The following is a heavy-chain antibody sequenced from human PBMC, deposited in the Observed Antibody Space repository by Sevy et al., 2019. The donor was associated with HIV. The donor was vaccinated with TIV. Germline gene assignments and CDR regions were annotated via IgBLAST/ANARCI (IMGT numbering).Heavy chain of an antibody. Sequence: GGSLRLSCAASGFTFSNYPMYWVRQAPGKGLEWVANINEHGSTNYYLDSVKGRFTISRDNAKNSLFLQMNSLRVDDTAVYYCARAIGAGAAYWGQGTPVTVSS. CDR2: INEHGSTN. D-gene: IGHD6-13*01. J-gene: IGHJ4*02. V-gene: IGHV3-7*03. CDR3: ARAIGAGAAY. CDR1: GFTFSNYP.